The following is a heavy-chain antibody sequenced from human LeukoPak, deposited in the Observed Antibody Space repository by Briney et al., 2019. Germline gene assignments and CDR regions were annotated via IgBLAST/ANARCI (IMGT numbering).Heavy chain of an antibody. CDR2: ISYDGSNK. J-gene: IGHJ4*02. CDR1: GFTFSSYA. Sequence: PGGSLRLSCAASGFTFSSYAMHWVRQAPGKGLEWVAVISYDGSNKYYADSVKGRFTISRDNSKNTLYLQMNSLRAEDTAVYYCARVSSYGPGSYYNPGEFDYWGQGTLVTVSS. D-gene: IGHD3-10*01. V-gene: IGHV3-30-3*01. CDR3: ARVSSYGPGSYYNPGEFDY.